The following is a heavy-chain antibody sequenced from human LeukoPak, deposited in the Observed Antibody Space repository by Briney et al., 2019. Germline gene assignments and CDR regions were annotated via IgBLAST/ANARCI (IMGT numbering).Heavy chain of an antibody. CDR2: ISYDGSNK. Sequence: GGSLRLSCAASGFTFSSYGMHWVRQAPGKWLEWVAVISYDGSNKYYADSVKGRFTISRDNSKNTLYLQMNSLRAEDTAVYYCARRAGDYSHPYDYWGQGILVTVSS. D-gene: IGHD3-22*01. J-gene: IGHJ4*02. CDR3: ARRAGDYSHPYDY. CDR1: GFTFSSYG. V-gene: IGHV3-30*03.